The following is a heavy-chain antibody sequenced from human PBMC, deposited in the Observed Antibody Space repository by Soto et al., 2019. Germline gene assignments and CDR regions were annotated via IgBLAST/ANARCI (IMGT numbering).Heavy chain of an antibody. Sequence: GGSLRLSCAASGFTFSAFEMNWVRQAPGKGLEWVANIKHDGSEKYYVDSVKGRFTISRDNAKNSLFLEMNSLRAEDTAVFYCAIITRGFSMDVWGQGTTVTVSS. V-gene: IGHV3-7*01. CDR3: AIITRGFSMDV. J-gene: IGHJ6*02. CDR1: GFTFSAFE. D-gene: IGHD1-20*01. CDR2: IKHDGSEK.